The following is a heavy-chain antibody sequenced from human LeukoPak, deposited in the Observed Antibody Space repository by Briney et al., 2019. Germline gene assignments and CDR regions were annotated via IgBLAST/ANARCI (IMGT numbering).Heavy chain of an antibody. CDR1: GGSISSYY. D-gene: IGHD4-23*01. CDR3: ARVGGKYDAFDI. Sequence: PSETLSLXCTVSGGSISSYYWSWIRQPPGKGLEWIGYIYYSGSTNYNPSLKSRVTISVDTSKNQFSLKLSSVTAADTAVYYCARVGGKYDAFDIWGQGTMVTVSS. J-gene: IGHJ3*02. CDR2: IYYSGST. V-gene: IGHV4-59*01.